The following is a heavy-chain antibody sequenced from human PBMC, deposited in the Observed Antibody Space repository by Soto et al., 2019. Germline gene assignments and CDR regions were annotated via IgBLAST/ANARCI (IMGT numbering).Heavy chain of an antibody. CDR3: ARDLCCGGSCQGGDAFHI. Sequence: QVQLVQSGAEVKKPGSSVKVSCKASGGTFSSYTISWVRQAPGQGLEWMGRIIPILGIANYAQKFQGRVTITADKSTSPAAMELGSLRSEDTAVYYCARDLCCGGSCQGGDAFHIWGLGTMFTVSS. D-gene: IGHD2-15*01. CDR2: IIPILGIA. CDR1: GGTFSSYT. V-gene: IGHV1-69*08. J-gene: IGHJ3*02.